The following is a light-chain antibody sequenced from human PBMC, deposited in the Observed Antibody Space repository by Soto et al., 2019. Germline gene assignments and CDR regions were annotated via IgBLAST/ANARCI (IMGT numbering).Light chain of an antibody. J-gene: IGLJ2*01. CDR1: SSNIGNHY. Sequence: QSVLTQPPSVAAAPGQKVTISCSGSSSNIGNHYVSWYQQLSGTAPKLLIYDNNERPSGIPDRFSGSKSGTSATLGITGLQTGDEADYYCGTWDSSLSAVVFGGGTKLTVL. CDR2: DNN. V-gene: IGLV1-51*01. CDR3: GTWDSSLSAVV.